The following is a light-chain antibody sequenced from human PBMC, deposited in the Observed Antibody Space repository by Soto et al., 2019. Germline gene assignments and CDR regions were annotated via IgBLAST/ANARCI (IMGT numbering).Light chain of an antibody. J-gene: IGLJ2*01. Sequence: QSALTQPASVSGSPGQSITISCTGTSSDVGDYDYVSWYQQHPGKAPKLVIYDVSNRPSGVSNRFSGSKSGNTASLTISGLQAEDEADYYCSSYSSSSTVVFGEGTQLTVL. CDR1: SSDVGDYDY. V-gene: IGLV2-14*03. CDR2: DVS. CDR3: SSYSSSSTVV.